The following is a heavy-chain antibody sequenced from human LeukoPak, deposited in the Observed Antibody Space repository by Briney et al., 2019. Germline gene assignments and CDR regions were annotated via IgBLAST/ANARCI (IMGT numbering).Heavy chain of an antibody. V-gene: IGHV3-48*03. CDR3: ARVGAAPLLDY. D-gene: IGHD4/OR15-4a*01. Sequence: GGSLRLSCAASGFTFSSYEMNWVRQAPGKGLEWVSYISSSGSTIYYADSVKGRFTISRDNAKNSLYLQMNSLRAEDTAVYYCARVGAAPLLDYWGQGTLVTVSS. J-gene: IGHJ4*02. CDR1: GFTFSSYE. CDR2: ISSSGSTI.